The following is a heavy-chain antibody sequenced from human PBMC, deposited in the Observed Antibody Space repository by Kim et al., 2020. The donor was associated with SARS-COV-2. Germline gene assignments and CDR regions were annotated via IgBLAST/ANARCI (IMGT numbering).Heavy chain of an antibody. D-gene: IGHD1-26*01. CDR2: FIAYNVNT. Sequence: ASVKVSCKASGYTFTSYGISWVRQAPVQGLVWMGWFIAYNVNTNYAPKLQGRVTMTTDTSTSTAYMELRSLRSDDTAVYYCARDRSGSYLPWGQGTLVTVSS. V-gene: IGHV1-18*01. J-gene: IGHJ5*02. CDR1: GYTFTSYG. CDR3: ARDRSGSYLP.